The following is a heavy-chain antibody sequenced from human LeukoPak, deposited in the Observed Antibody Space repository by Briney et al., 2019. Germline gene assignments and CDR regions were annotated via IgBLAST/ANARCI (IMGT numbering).Heavy chain of an antibody. Sequence: GRSLRLSCAASGLTFSSYGMHWVRQAPGKGLEWVAVIWYDGSNKYYADSVKGRFTISRDNSKNTLYLQMNSLRAEDTAVYYCARGYSGYEGSDYWGQGTLVTVSS. CDR1: GLTFSSYG. CDR3: ARGYSGYEGSDY. D-gene: IGHD5-12*01. V-gene: IGHV3-33*01. J-gene: IGHJ4*02. CDR2: IWYDGSNK.